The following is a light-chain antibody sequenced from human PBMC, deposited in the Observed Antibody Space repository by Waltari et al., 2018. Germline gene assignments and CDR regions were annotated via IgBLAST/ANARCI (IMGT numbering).Light chain of an antibody. Sequence: SSELTQDPAVSVALGQTVRFTCQGDSLRTSYASWYQLKPGQAPVVVIYGKDKRPSGMPDRSSGYSSGTTSSLTITGAQAEDEADYYCSSRNGRANEVVFAGGTKVTVL. J-gene: IGLJ3*02. CDR1: SLRTSY. CDR3: SSRNGRANEVV. CDR2: GKD. V-gene: IGLV3-19*01.